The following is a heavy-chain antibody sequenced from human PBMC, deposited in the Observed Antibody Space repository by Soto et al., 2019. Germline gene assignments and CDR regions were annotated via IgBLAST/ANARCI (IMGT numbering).Heavy chain of an antibody. CDR1: GYNFIAYY. Sequence: QVQLVQSGAEVKKPGSSEKLSCKASGYNFIAYYIYWVRQAPGQGPEWMGMINPSSDATNYAQKFQGRVTVTRDTSTSTAYLELSSLRSEDAAVYYCAKYCGGDCRHFDAWGQGTLVTVSS. CDR2: INPSSDAT. J-gene: IGHJ4*02. CDR3: AKYCGGDCRHFDA. V-gene: IGHV1-46*01. D-gene: IGHD2-21*02.